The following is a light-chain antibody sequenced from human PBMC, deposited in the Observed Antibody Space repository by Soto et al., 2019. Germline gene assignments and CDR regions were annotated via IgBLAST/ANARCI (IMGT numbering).Light chain of an antibody. CDR2: AAS. J-gene: IGKJ5*01. V-gene: IGKV1-9*01. CDR1: QGISSY. Sequence: IQLTQSPSSLSASVGDRVTITCRASQGISSYLAWYQQKPGKAPKLLIYAASTLQSVVPSRFSGSGSGTDFTLTISSLQPEDFATYYCQQLNSYRVTFGQGTRLEIK. CDR3: QQLNSYRVT.